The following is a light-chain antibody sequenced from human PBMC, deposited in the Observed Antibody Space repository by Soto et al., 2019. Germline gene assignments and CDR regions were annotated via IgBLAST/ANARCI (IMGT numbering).Light chain of an antibody. CDR2: DVT. CDR1: SSDVGVSTY. Sequence: QSVLTQPRSVSGSPGQSVTISCTGASSDVGVSTYVSWYQQHPGKAPKVMIYDVTKRPSGVPDRFSGSKSGNTASLTISGLQAGEEADYYCCSYAGSYTWVFGGGTKVTVL. J-gene: IGLJ3*02. CDR3: CSYAGSYTWV. V-gene: IGLV2-11*01.